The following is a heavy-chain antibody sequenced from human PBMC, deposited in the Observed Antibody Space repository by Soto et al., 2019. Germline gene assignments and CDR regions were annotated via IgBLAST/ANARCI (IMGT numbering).Heavy chain of an antibody. CDR1: GYTFTSYY. Sequence: VASVKVSCKASGYTFTSYYMHWVRQAPGQGLEWMGIIIPIFGTANYAQKFQGRVTITADKSTSTAYMELSSLRSEDTAVYYCAVVAATVGYFDYWGQGTLVTVSS. CDR3: AVVAATVGYFDY. J-gene: IGHJ4*02. CDR2: IIPIFGTA. D-gene: IGHD2-15*01. V-gene: IGHV1-69*06.